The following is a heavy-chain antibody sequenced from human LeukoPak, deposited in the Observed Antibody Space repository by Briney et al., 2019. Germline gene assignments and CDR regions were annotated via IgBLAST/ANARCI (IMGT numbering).Heavy chain of an antibody. V-gene: IGHV5-51*01. CDR2: IYPGDSDT. Sequence: GESPKISRKGSGYSFTSYWIGWVRQMPGKGLELMGIIYPGDSDTRYSPSFQGQVTISADKSISTAYLQWSSLKASDTAMYYCARLNSRPYYFDYWGQGTLVTVSS. J-gene: IGHJ4*02. CDR3: ARLNSRPYYFDY. CDR1: GYSFTSYW.